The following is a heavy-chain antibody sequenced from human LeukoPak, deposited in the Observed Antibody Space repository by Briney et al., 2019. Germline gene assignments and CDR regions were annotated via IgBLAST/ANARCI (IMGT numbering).Heavy chain of an antibody. V-gene: IGHV4-4*07. Sequence: PSETLSLTCTVSGGSISSYYWSWIRQPAGKGLEWIGRIYTSGSTNCNPSLKSRVTMSVDTSKNQFSLKLSSVTAADTAVYYCARGSVATIPNYFDYWGQGTLVTVSS. CDR1: GGSISSYY. J-gene: IGHJ4*02. D-gene: IGHD5-12*01. CDR2: IYTSGST. CDR3: ARGSVATIPNYFDY.